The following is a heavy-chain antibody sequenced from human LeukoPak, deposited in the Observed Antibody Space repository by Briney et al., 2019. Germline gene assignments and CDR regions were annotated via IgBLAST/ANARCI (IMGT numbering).Heavy chain of an antibody. V-gene: IGHV4-59*12. CDR3: ASQAGIAVAGTGWFDP. J-gene: IGHJ5*02. CDR2: IYYSGST. CDR1: GGSISSYY. Sequence: PSETLSLTCTVSGGSISSYYWSWIRQPPGKGLEWIGYIYYSGSTNYNPSLKSRVTISVDTSKNQFSLKLSSVTAADTAVYYCASQAGIAVAGTGWFDPWGQGTLVTVSS. D-gene: IGHD6-19*01.